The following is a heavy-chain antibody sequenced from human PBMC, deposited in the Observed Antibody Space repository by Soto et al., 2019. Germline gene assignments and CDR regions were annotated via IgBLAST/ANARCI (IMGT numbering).Heavy chain of an antibody. Sequence: QVQLVQSGPEVKKPGSSVTVSYTASGGTLISFTIYWARQAPGQGFEWMGSFIPRIDKINYSQKFQDRVTLTADESSNTAYMELSSLTSDDAAVYYCARGWVDEAFDMWGQGTLVTISS. CDR2: FIPRIDKI. V-gene: IGHV1-69*18. CDR3: ARGWVDEAFDM. D-gene: IGHD2-15*01. CDR1: GGTLISFT. J-gene: IGHJ3*02.